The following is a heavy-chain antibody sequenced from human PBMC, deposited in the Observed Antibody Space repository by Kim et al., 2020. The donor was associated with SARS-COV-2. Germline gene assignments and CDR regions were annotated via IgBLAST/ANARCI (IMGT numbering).Heavy chain of an antibody. J-gene: IGHJ3*02. D-gene: IGHD3-10*01. Sequence: SETLSLTCAVYGGSFSGYYWSWIRQPPGKGLEWIGEINHSGSTNYNPSLKSRVTISLDTSKNQFSLKLSSVTAADTAVYYCARGGGITMVRGRAFDIWGQGTMVTVSS. CDR2: INHSGST. V-gene: IGHV4-34*01. CDR3: ARGGGITMVRGRAFDI. CDR1: GGSFSGYY.